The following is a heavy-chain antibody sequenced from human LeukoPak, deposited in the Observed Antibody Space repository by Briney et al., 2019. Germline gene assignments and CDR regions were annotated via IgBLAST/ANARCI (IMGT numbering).Heavy chain of an antibody. CDR3: ARAVAAAAFDP. J-gene: IGHJ5*02. D-gene: IGHD6-13*01. CDR1: GFTFSSYW. V-gene: IGHV3-74*01. CDR2: ISSDGSST. Sequence: GGSLRLSCAASGFTFSSYWMHWVRQAPGKGLVWVSRISSDGSSTSYADSVKGRFTISRDNAKNTLYLQMNSLRAEDTAVYYCARAVAAAAFDPWGQGTLVTVSS.